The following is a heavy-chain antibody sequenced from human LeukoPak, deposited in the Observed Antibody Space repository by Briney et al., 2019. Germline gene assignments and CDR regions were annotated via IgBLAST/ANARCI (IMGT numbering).Heavy chain of an antibody. Sequence: PSETLSLTCTVSGGSISSYYWSWIRQPPGKGLEWIGYIYYSGSTNYNPSLKSRVTISVDTSKNQFSLKLSSVTAADTAVYYCARDGGDLYYFDYWGQGTLVTVSS. CDR2: IYYSGST. D-gene: IGHD2-21*02. CDR3: ARDGGDLYYFDY. V-gene: IGHV4-59*01. CDR1: GGSISSYY. J-gene: IGHJ4*02.